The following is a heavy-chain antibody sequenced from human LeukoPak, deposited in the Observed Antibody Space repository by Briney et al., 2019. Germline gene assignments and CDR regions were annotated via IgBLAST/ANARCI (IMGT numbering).Heavy chain of an antibody. D-gene: IGHD6-19*01. CDR2: ISAYNGNT. CDR3: ARAGRQWYNWFDP. J-gene: IGHJ5*02. V-gene: IGHV1-18*01. Sequence: ASVKVSCKASGYTFTSYGISWVRQAPGQGLEWMGWISAYNGNTNYAQKLQGRVTMTRDTSISTAYMELSRLRSDDTAVYYCARAGRQWYNWFDPWGQGTLVTVSS. CDR1: GYTFTSYG.